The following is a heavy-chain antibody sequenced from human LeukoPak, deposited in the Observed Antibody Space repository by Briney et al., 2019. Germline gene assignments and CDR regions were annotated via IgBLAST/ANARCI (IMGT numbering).Heavy chain of an antibody. Sequence: GGSLRLSCAASGFTVSSNYMSWVRQAPGKGLEWVSVIYSGGSTYYADSVKGRFTISRDNSKNTPYLQMNSLRAEDTAVYYCARVDGFDYYYYGMDVWGQGTTVTVSS. D-gene: IGHD5-24*01. CDR2: IYSGGST. CDR1: GFTVSSNY. J-gene: IGHJ6*02. CDR3: ARVDGFDYYYYGMDV. V-gene: IGHV3-66*01.